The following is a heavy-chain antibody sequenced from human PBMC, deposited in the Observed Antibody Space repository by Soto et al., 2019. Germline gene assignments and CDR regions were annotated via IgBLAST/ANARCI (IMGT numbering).Heavy chain of an antibody. Sequence: QVQLVESGGGLVKPGGSLRLSCAASGFTFSDYYMSWIRQAPGKGLEWVSYISSSGSTIYYADSVKGRFTISRDNAKNSLYLQMNSLGAEDTAVYYCASGRDYDFWSGYSTLILGFDYWGQGTLVTVSS. J-gene: IGHJ4*02. CDR1: GFTFSDYY. CDR3: ASGRDYDFWSGYSTLILGFDY. D-gene: IGHD3-3*01. CDR2: ISSSGSTI. V-gene: IGHV3-11*01.